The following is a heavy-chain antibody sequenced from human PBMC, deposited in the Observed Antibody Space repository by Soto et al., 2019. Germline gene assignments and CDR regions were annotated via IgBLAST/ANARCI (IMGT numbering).Heavy chain of an antibody. CDR2: INHSGST. J-gene: IGHJ4*02. V-gene: IGHV4-34*01. D-gene: IGHD2-8*01. CDR3: ARVSVLMVYAIVY. CDR1: GGSFSGYY. Sequence: PSETLSLTCAVYGGSFSGYYWSWIRQPPGKGLEWIGEINHSGSTNYNPSLKSRVTISVDTSKNQFSLKLSSVTAADTAVYYCARVSVLMVYAIVYWGQGTLVTVSS.